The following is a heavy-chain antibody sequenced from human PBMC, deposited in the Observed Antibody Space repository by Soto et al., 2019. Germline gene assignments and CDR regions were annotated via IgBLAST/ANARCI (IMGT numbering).Heavy chain of an antibody. D-gene: IGHD4-17*01. CDR1: GFTFNHYA. Sequence: LRLSCTASGFTFNHYAMSWVRQAPGKGLEWVSADSGRGGSTKYADSVKGRFIISRDNSNSTLYLQMDSLRGEDTAVYYCAKDSTVTTSLYFYYYGFDVWGQGTTVTV. J-gene: IGHJ6*02. CDR3: AKDSTVTTSLYFYYYGFDV. CDR2: DSGRGGST. V-gene: IGHV3-23*01.